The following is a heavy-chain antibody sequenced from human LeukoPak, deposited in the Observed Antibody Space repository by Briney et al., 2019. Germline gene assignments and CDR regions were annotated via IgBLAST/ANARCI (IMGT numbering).Heavy chain of an antibody. CDR3: ARSPIVGASHFDY. D-gene: IGHD1-26*01. CDR2: IYTSGSA. CDR1: GGSISSGSYY. V-gene: IGHV4-61*02. J-gene: IGHJ4*02. Sequence: SETLSLTCTVSGGSISSGSYYWSWIRQPAGKGLEWIGRIYTSGSANYNPSLKSRVTISVDTSKNQFSLKLSSVTAADTAVYYCARSPIVGASHFDYWGQGTLVTVSS.